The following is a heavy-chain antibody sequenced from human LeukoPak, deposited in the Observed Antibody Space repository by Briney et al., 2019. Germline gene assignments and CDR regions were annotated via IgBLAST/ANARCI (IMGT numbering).Heavy chain of an antibody. Sequence: GGSLRLSCEASGFTFSSYGMHWVRQAPGKGLEWVSFIRYDGSNKYYADSVKGRFTISRDNSKNTLYLQMNSLRAEDTAVYYCAKVLLAGGVAVAATGSAFDIWGQGTMVTVSS. CDR3: AKVLLAGGVAVAATGSAFDI. CDR1: GFTFSSYG. V-gene: IGHV3-30*02. J-gene: IGHJ3*02. CDR2: IRYDGSNK. D-gene: IGHD6-19*01.